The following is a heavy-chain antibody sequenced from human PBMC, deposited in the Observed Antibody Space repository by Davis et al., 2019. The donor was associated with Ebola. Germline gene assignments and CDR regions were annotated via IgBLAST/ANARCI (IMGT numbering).Heavy chain of an antibody. Sequence: GGSLRLSCAASGFTFSSYAMHWVRQAPGKGLEWVAVISYDGSNKYYADSVKGRFTISRDNSKNTLYLQMNSLRAEDTAVYYCARDEAGELLFGGYYYGMDVWGQGTTVTVSS. J-gene: IGHJ6*02. CDR1: GFTFSSYA. CDR3: ARDEAGELLFGGYYYGMDV. D-gene: IGHD3-10*01. V-gene: IGHV3-30-3*01. CDR2: ISYDGSNK.